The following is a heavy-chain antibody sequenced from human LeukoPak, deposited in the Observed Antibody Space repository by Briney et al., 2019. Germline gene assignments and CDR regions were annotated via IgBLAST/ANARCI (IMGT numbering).Heavy chain of an antibody. CDR2: IKQDGSDK. CDR3: ARVRCSSNSCFPDY. D-gene: IGHD2-2*01. J-gene: IGHJ4*02. Sequence: PGGSLRLSCAASGFTFSTYWMSRVRQAPGKGLEWVANIKQDGSDKYYVDSVKGRFTISRDNAKNSLFLQMNSLRAEDTAVYYCARVRCSSNSCFPDYWGQGTLVTVSS. CDR1: GFTFSTYW. V-gene: IGHV3-7*01.